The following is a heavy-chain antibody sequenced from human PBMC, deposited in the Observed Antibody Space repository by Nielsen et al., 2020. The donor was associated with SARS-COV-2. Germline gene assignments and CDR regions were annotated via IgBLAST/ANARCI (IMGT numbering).Heavy chain of an antibody. V-gene: IGHV4-38-2*02. D-gene: IGHD2-2*01. CDR2: INHSGST. J-gene: IGHJ4*02. CDR3: ARGRVVVPAAIFDY. CDR1: GYSISSGYY. Sequence: SETLSLTCTVSGYSISSGYYWSWIRQPPGKGLEWIGEINHSGSTNYNPSLKSRVTISVDTSKNQFSLKLSSVTAADTAVYYCARGRVVVPAAIFDYWGQGTLVTVSS.